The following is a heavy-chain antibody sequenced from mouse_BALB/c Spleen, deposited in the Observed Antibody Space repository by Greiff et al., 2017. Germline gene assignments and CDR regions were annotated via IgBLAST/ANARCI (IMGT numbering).Heavy chain of an antibody. J-gene: IGHJ4*01. D-gene: IGHD1-1*01. CDR2: IWAGGST. Sequence: VQLQQSGPGLVAPSQSLSITCTVSGFSLTSYGVHWVRQPPGKGLEWLGVIWAGGSTNYNSALMSRLSISKDNSKSQVFLKMNSLQTDDTAMYYCARVYYYGSSYYAMDYWGQGTSVTVSS. V-gene: IGHV2-9*02. CDR1: GFSLTSYG. CDR3: ARVYYYGSSYYAMDY.